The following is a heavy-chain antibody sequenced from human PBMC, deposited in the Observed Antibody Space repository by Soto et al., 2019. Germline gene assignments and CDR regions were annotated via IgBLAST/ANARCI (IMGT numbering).Heavy chain of an antibody. CDR3: AKGDRGDRLRELWPPAGGIDI. CDR2: ISGSGAST. Sequence: EVQLLESGGGLVQPGGSLRLSCEASGFTFNIFGLNWVRQAPGKGLAWVSAISGSGASTYYADSVKGRFAISRDNSKNTFFLHRTRLRTEDTAIYYCAKGDRGDRLRELWPPAGGIDIWGQGTMVTVSA. J-gene: IGHJ3*02. CDR1: GFTFNIFG. V-gene: IGHV3-23*01. D-gene: IGHD2-15*01.